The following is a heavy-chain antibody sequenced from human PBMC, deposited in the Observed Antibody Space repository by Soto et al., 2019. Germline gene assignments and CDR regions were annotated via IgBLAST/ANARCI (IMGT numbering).Heavy chain of an antibody. D-gene: IGHD4-17*01. CDR2: IYYSGST. J-gene: IGHJ5*02. Sequence: SETLSLTCTVSGGSISSGGYYWSWIRQHPGKGLEWIGYIYYSGSTYYNPSLKSRVTISVDTSKNQFSLKLSSVTAADTAVYYCARYPYGDYPNWFDPWGQGTLVTVSS. CDR1: GGSISSGGYY. V-gene: IGHV4-31*03. CDR3: ARYPYGDYPNWFDP.